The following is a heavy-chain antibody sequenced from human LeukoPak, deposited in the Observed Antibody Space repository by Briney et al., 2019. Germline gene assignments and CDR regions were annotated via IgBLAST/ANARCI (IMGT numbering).Heavy chain of an antibody. CDR1: GFTFSSYA. V-gene: IGHV3-23*01. D-gene: IGHD4-17*01. J-gene: IGHJ4*02. CDR2: ISGSGGST. Sequence: GGSLRLSCAASGFTFSSYAMSWVRQAPGKGLEWVSAISGSGGSTYYADSVKGRFTSSRVNSKNTLYLQMSSLRPEDTAVYYCATPHPATYGDYRTLYYWGQGTLVTVSS. CDR3: ATPHPATYGDYRTLYY.